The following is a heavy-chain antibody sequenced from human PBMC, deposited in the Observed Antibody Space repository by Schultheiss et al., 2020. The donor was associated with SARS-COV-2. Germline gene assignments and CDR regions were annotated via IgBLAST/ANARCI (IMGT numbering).Heavy chain of an antibody. V-gene: IGHV4-39*07. CDR1: GGSISSSSYY. J-gene: IGHJ6*02. CDR2: IYTSGST. D-gene: IGHD3-3*01. CDR3: ARGCYDFWSGYGCMDV. Sequence: GSLRLSCTVSGGSISSSSYYWGWIRQPPGKGLEWIGRIYTSGSTNYNPSLKSRVTISVDTSKNQFSLKLSSVTAADTAVYYCARGCYDFWSGYGCMDVWGQGTTVTVSS.